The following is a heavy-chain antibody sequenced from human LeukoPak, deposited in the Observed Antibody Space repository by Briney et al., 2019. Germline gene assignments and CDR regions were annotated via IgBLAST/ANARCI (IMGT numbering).Heavy chain of an antibody. CDR2: INHSGST. D-gene: IGHD5-18*01. V-gene: IGHV4-34*01. CDR3: ASRGYSYGYHTFIGY. CDR1: GFTFSSYW. J-gene: IGHJ4*02. Sequence: PGGSLRLSCAASGFTFSSYWMSWVRQPPGKGLEWIGEINHSGSTNYNPSLKSRVTISVDTSKNQFSLKLSSVTAADTAVYYCASRGYSYGYHTFIGYWGQGTLVTVSS.